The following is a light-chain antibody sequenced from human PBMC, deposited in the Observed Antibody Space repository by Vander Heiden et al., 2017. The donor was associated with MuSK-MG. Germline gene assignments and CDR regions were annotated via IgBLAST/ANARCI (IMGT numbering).Light chain of an antibody. Sequence: DIQMTPSLSTLSASVGDRVTITCRASQSIRSWLAWYQQKPGKAPKLLIYDASSLKSGVPSRFSGSGSGKEFALTISSLQPDDFATYYCQQYNSYWTFGQGTTVEIK. CDR2: DAS. CDR1: QSIRSW. J-gene: IGKJ1*01. CDR3: QQYNSYWT. V-gene: IGKV1-5*01.